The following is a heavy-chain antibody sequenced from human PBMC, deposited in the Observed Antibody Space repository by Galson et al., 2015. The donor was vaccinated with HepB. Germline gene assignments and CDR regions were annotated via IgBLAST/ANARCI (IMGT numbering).Heavy chain of an antibody. Sequence: SLRLSCAASGFRFSTYAMHWVRQAPGKGLEWVAVIWFDGSNKYYADPVKGRFTISRDNSKNTLYLQLNSLRAEDTAVYYCAREYYRSGWYCFDYWGQGALVTVSS. V-gene: IGHV3-33*01. D-gene: IGHD6-19*01. J-gene: IGHJ4*02. CDR2: IWFDGSNK. CDR3: AREYYRSGWYCFDY. CDR1: GFRFSTYA.